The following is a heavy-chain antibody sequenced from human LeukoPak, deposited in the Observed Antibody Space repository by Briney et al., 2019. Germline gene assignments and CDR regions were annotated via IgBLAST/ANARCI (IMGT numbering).Heavy chain of an antibody. Sequence: ASVKVSCKASGYTFTGYYMHWVRQAPGQGLEWMGWINPNSGGTNNAQKFQGRVTMIGDTSISTAYMELSRLRSDDTAVYYCARDPIGDGYNFNWFDPWGQGTQVTVSS. CDR1: GYTFTGYY. V-gene: IGHV1-2*02. D-gene: IGHD5-24*01. CDR2: INPNSGGT. CDR3: ARDPIGDGYNFNWFDP. J-gene: IGHJ5*02.